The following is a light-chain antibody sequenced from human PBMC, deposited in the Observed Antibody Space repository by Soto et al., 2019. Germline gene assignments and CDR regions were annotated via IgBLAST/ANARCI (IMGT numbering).Light chain of an antibody. J-gene: IGKJ3*01. CDR2: AAS. Sequence: DIHMTQSPSYLSASGGDRVTITCQASQDITSYLNGYQHKPGKAPKLLIYAASILEAGVPPRFSGSGSGTDFTLTISSLQSEDVATYYCQHCDYLPIFGPGTTVDFK. CDR1: QDITSY. CDR3: QHCDYLPI. V-gene: IGKV1-33*01.